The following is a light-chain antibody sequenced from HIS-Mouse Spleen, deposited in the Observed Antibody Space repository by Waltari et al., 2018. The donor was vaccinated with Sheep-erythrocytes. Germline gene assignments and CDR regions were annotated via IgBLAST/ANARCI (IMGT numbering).Light chain of an antibody. CDR1: SSDVGGYNY. CDR3: CSYAGSYTYV. CDR2: DVS. J-gene: IGLJ1*01. V-gene: IGLV2-11*01. Sequence: QSALTQPRPVSGSPGQSVTISCTGTSSDVGGYNYASWYQQHTVKAPKLMIFDVSKRPSGVPDRFSGSKSGNTASLTISGLQAEDEADYYCCSYAGSYTYVFGTGTKVTVL.